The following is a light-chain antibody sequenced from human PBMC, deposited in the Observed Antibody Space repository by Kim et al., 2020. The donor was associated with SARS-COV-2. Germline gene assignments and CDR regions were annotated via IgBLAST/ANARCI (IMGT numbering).Light chain of an antibody. CDR1: SGDVGGYNY. CDR2: EVT. CDR3: CSYAGSFTWV. Sequence: GQSVTISCRGASGDVGGYNYVSWHQQHPGKAPKLLIYEVTERPSGIPDRFSGSKSGNTASLTISGLQPEDEADYYCCSYAGSFTWVFGSGTKVTVL. V-gene: IGLV2-11*01. J-gene: IGLJ1*01.